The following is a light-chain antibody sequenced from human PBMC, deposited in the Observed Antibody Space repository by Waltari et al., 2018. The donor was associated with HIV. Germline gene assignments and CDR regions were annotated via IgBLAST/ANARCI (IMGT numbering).Light chain of an antibody. CDR3: EAWDDSVTGPV. CDR1: SSNFGTTT. J-gene: IGLJ3*02. V-gene: IGLV1-44*01. Sequence: QSVLTQPPSASGTPGQRVTLSCSGNSSNFGTTTVIWYQQLPGAAPKLLLNGHLQRPSGGPDRFSGSKSATSAPLVISDLHSDDEGTYYCEAWDDSVTGPVFGGGTKLTVL. CDR2: GHL.